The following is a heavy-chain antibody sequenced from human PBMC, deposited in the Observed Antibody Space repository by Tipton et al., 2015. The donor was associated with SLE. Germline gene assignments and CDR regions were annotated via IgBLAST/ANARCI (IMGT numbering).Heavy chain of an antibody. J-gene: IGHJ4*02. D-gene: IGHD6-6*01. CDR1: GGSISSGGYY. V-gene: IGHV4-31*02. CDR3: ARGIVAAFFY. CDR2: IYYSGST. Sequence: LRLSCTVSGGSISSGGYYWSWIRQHPGKGLEWIGYIYYSGSTYYNPSLKSRVTISVDTSKKQFSLKLRSVTAADTAVYYCARGIVAAFFYWGQGTLVTVSS.